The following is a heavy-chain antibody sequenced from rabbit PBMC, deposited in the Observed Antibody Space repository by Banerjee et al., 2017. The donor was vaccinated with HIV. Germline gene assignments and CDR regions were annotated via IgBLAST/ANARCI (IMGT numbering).Heavy chain of an antibody. V-gene: IGHV1S45*01. Sequence: QEQLVESGGGLVKPGGTLTLTCTASGIDFGTYYYMCWVRQAPGKGLEWIACIAIGDGSTYYASWAKGRFTISKTSTTVTLQMSSLTAADTATYFCARSRIAGGGSSSELRLWGPGTLVTVS. CDR2: IAIGDGST. CDR3: ARSRIAGGGSSSELRL. CDR1: GIDFGTYYY. D-gene: IGHD8-1*01. J-gene: IGHJ4*01.